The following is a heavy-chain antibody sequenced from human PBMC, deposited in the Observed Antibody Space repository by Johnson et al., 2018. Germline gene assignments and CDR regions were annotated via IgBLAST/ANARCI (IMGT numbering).Heavy chain of an antibody. V-gene: IGHV3-15*01. J-gene: IGHJ1*01. CDR2: VKSKVDGGTR. D-gene: IGHD4-17*01. Sequence: EVQLLESGGGLVKXGESLRLSCATSGFTFSNVWMTWVRQVPGKGLEWVAHVKSKVDGGTRDYGTPGKGRFTISRDDSKSTAYLQMNNLKTEDTGVYYCAKAATTIVRDAEYFQHWGQGALVTVSA. CDR3: AKAATTIVRDAEYFQH. CDR1: GFTFSNVW.